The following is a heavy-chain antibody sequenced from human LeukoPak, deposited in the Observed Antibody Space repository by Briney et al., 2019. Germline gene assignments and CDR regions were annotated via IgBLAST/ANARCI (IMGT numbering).Heavy chain of an antibody. CDR2: ISSSGSTI. Sequence: PGGSLRLSCVASEFTFSSYEMNWVRQAPGKGLEWVSYISSSGSTIYYADSVKGRFTISRDNAKNSLYLQMNSLRADDTAVYYCARASRGYCSSNSCAGDYWGQGTLVTVSS. V-gene: IGHV3-48*03. CDR1: EFTFSSYE. J-gene: IGHJ4*02. D-gene: IGHD2-2*01. CDR3: ARASRGYCSSNSCAGDY.